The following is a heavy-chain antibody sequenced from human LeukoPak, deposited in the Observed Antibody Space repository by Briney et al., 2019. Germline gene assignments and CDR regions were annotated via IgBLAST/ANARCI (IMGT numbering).Heavy chain of an antibody. CDR1: GFTFSSYA. CDR2: ISGSGGST. Sequence: PGRSLRLSCAASGFTFSSYAMSWVRQAPGKGLEWVSAISGSGGSTYYADSVKGRFTISRDKYKNTLYLQMNSLRAEDTAVYYCAKGAITTLTYYYDSSGYQLWGQGTLVTVSS. D-gene: IGHD3-22*01. V-gene: IGHV3-23*01. J-gene: IGHJ4*02. CDR3: AKGAITTLTYYYDSSGYQL.